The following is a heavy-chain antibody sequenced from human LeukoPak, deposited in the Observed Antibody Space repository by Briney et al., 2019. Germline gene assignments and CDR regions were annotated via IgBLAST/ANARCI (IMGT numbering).Heavy chain of an antibody. V-gene: IGHV1-69*06. CDR2: SIPIFGTA. CDR3: ARWAGMNDNWFDP. J-gene: IGHJ5*02. CDR1: GGTFSSYA. D-gene: IGHD6-19*01. Sequence: SVKVSCKASGGTFSSYAISWVRQAPGQGLEWMGGSIPIFGTANYAQKFQGRVTITADKSTSTAYMELSSLRSEDTAVYYCARWAGMNDNWFDPWGQGTLVTVSS.